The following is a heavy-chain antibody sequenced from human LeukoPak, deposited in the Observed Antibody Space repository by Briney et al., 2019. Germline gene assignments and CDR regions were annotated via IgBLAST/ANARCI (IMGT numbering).Heavy chain of an antibody. D-gene: IGHD3-10*01. CDR2: INAGSGYT. J-gene: IGHJ5*02. V-gene: IGHV1-3*01. CDR3: ARASSGSLSTWFGELFDWYGP. CDR1: GYIFTTHA. Sequence: ASVKVSCKVSGYIFTTHAMHWLRQAPGQRPEWMGWINAGSGYTKYSQKFQGRVTISRDTSASTVYMELRSLGSEDTAVYYCARASSGSLSTWFGELFDWYGPWGQGTLVTVSS.